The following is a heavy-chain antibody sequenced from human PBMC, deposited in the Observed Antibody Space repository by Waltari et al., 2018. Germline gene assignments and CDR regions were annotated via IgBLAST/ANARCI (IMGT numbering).Heavy chain of an antibody. V-gene: IGHV4-4*02. CDR1: GDSMTTGSW. CDR3: ATRDGYSGSPC. CDR2: IHQSAAN. D-gene: IGHD1-26*01. J-gene: IGHJ4*01. Sequence: QVQLRESGPGLVRPSETLSLTCTVYGDSMTTGSWWTWVRQSPGKGLEWIGEIHQSAANNYNPSLKSRVTLSIDKSRDVFSLQLTSVTAADTAVYYCATRDGYSGSPCWGQGTLVAVSS.